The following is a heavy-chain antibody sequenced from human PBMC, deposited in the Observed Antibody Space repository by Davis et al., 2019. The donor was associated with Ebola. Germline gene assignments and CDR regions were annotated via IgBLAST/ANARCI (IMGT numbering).Heavy chain of an antibody. CDR1: GDSISSSNW. V-gene: IGHV4-4*02. Sequence: SETLSLTCAVSGDSISSSNWCSCLRPPPGKGLEWIVVISQSGNTNYHPSLKSRITISVDKSKNQFPLKQSFVTAADTVVYYCARGRIRVPPGMDVWGQGTTVTVSS. J-gene: IGHJ6*02. CDR2: ISQSGNT. CDR3: ARGRIRVPPGMDV.